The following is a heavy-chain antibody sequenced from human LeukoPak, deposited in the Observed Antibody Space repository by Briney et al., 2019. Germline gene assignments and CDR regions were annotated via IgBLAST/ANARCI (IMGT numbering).Heavy chain of an antibody. V-gene: IGHV3-30-3*01. CDR3: ARGFNDFWSGSQLEY. J-gene: IGHJ4*02. Sequence: SGGSLRLSCAASGFIFGGYAMHWVRQAPGRGLQWLAVISYDGGKTYYADSVEGRFTISRDNSKSTVYLEINSLRSEGTAIYYCARGFNDFWSGSQLEYWGQGTLVTVSS. CDR2: ISYDGGKT. CDR1: GFIFGGYA. D-gene: IGHD3-3*01.